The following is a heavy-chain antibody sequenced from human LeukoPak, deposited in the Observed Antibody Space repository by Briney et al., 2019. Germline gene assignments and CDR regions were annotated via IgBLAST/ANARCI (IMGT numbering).Heavy chain of an antibody. CDR3: ARSDCSSTSCYDQYYFDY. D-gene: IGHD2-2*01. CDR1: GATFSSYT. Sequence: SVKVSCKASGATFSSYTISWVRQAPGQGLEWMGRIIPILGIANYAQKFQGRVTITADKSTSTAYMELSSLRSEDTAVYYCARSDCSSTSCYDQYYFDYWGQGTLVTVSS. V-gene: IGHV1-69*02. CDR2: IIPILGIA. J-gene: IGHJ4*02.